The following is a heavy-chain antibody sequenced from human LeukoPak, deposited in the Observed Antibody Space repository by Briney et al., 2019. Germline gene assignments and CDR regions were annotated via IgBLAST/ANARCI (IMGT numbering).Heavy chain of an antibody. J-gene: IGHJ2*01. D-gene: IGHD5-24*01. CDR2: IYHSGST. CDR3: ARNVEMATIFLDL. V-gene: IGHV4-39*07. Sequence: PSETLSLTCTVSGGSISSGSYYWGWIRQPPGKGLEWIGSIYHSGSTYYNPSLNSRVNISVDTSKNQFSLRLSSVTAADTAVYYCARNVEMATIFLDLWGRGTLVTVSS. CDR1: GGSISSGSYY.